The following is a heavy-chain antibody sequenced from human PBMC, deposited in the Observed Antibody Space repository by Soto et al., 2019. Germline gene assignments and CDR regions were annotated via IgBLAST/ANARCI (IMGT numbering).Heavy chain of an antibody. Sequence: ASVKVSCKVSGYTLTXLSMHWVRQAPGKGLEWMGGFDPEDGETIYAQKFQGRVTISVDTSKNQFSLKLSSVTAADTAVYYCARGRGEWLFEYWGQGTLVTVSS. CDR3: ARGRGEWLFEY. J-gene: IGHJ4*02. CDR2: FDPEDGET. V-gene: IGHV1-24*01. D-gene: IGHD3-3*01. CDR1: GYTLTXLS.